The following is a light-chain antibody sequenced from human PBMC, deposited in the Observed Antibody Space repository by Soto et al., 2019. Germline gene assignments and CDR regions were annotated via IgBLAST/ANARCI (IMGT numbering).Light chain of an antibody. V-gene: IGKV3-20*01. CDR2: DTS. CDR1: QTLSNSF. J-gene: IGKJ5*01. Sequence: ENVWTQFPATLSLTTGERATFSCMASQTLSNSFIAWYQQNPGQAPRLLIYDTSSRATGVPDRYSASGSGTDFTLTISRLEPEDFAVFFCQQYGTSEIIFGQGTRLEIK. CDR3: QQYGTSEII.